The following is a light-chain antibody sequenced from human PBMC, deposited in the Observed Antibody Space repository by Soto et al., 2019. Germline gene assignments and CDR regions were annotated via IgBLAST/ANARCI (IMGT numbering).Light chain of an antibody. J-gene: IGLJ2*01. V-gene: IGLV2-14*03. CDR2: DVS. CDR1: SSDIGGYNY. CDR3: SSYTSGTSPVV. Sequence: QSALTQPASVSESPGRSITIPCTGTSSDIGGYNYVSLYQPRPGKAPKLIIFDVSNRPLGVSARFSASKSGNTASLTISGLRGEDEADYYCSSYTSGTSPVVFGGGTKLTVL.